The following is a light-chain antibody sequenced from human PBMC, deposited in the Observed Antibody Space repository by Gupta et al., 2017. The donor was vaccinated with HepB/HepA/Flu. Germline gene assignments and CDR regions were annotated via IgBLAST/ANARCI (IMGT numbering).Light chain of an antibody. CDR1: SSDVGGYNY. CDR3: CSYAGSYPVV. CDR2: DVS. V-gene: IGLV2-11*01. Sequence: QSALTQPRSVSGSPGQSVTISCTGTSSDVGGYNYVSWYQQHPGKAPKLMIYDVSKRPSGVPDRFSGSKSGNTASLNISGLQAEDDADYYCCSYAGSYPVVFGGGTKLTVL. J-gene: IGLJ2*01.